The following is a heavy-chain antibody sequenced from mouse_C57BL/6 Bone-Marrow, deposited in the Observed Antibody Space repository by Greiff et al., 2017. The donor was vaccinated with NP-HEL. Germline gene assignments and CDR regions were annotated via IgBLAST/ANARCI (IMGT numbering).Heavy chain of an antibody. CDR1: GFTFSSYA. J-gene: IGHJ4*01. D-gene: IGHD1-1*01. CDR3: TREDYYGSRNYYAMDY. CDR2: ISSGGDYI. Sequence: EVKLVESGEGLVKPGGSLKLSCAASGFTFSSYAMSWVRQTPEKRLEWVAYISSGGDYIYYADTVKGRFTISRDNARNTLYLQMSSLKSEDTAMYYCTREDYYGSRNYYAMDYWGQGTSVTVSS. V-gene: IGHV5-9-1*02.